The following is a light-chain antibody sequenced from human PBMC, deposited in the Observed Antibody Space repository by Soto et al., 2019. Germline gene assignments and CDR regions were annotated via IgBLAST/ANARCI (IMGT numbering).Light chain of an antibody. CDR2: TTS. Sequence: DIQMTQSPSSLSASVGDRVTITCRASQDIGIYLAWYQQKSGRVPKLLIYTTSTLHSGVPSRFSGSGSGTEFTLTISSLQPEDVATYFCQINVGAPRTFGQGTKAEIK. J-gene: IGKJ1*01. V-gene: IGKV1-27*01. CDR1: QDIGIY. CDR3: QINVGAPRT.